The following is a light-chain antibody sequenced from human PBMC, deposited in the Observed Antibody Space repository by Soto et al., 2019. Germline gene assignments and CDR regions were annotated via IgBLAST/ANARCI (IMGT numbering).Light chain of an antibody. J-gene: IGKJ1*01. CDR2: KAS. CDR3: QHYSGYST. V-gene: IGKV1-5*03. Sequence: DIQMTQSPSTLSASVGDRVTITCRASQSISPWLAWYQQKPGTAPKLLIYKASGLESGVPSRFSGSASGTEFTLTISSLQPDDFATYYCQHYSGYSTFGQGTKVDIK. CDR1: QSISPW.